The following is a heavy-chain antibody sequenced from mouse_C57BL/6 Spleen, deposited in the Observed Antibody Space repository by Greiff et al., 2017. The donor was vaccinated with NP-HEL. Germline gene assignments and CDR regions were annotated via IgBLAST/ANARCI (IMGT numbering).Heavy chain of an antibody. CDR1: GYTFTSYW. V-gene: IGHV1-50*01. CDR3: ARSYDYDGYAMDY. CDR2: IDPSDSYT. J-gene: IGHJ4*01. Sequence: VQLQQPGAELVKPGASVKLSCKASGYTFTSYWMQWVKQRPGQGLEWIGEIDPSDSYTNYNQKFKGKATLTVDTSSSTAYMQLSSLTSEDSAVYYCARSYDYDGYAMDYWGQGTSVTVSS. D-gene: IGHD2-4*01.